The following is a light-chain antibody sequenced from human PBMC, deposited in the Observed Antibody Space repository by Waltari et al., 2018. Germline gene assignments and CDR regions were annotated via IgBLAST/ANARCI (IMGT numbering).Light chain of an antibody. CDR2: DTS. J-gene: IGLJ3*02. V-gene: IGLV7-46*01. CDR1: PGAVTSGHF. Sequence: QAVVTQEPSVTVSPGGTVTLTCGSSPGAVTSGHFPYWFQQKPGQAPMTLIYDTSNQPSWTPARFSGSLLGDKAALTLSGAQPEDEAEYYCLLSYSGARWVFGGGTKLTVL. CDR3: LLSYSGARWV.